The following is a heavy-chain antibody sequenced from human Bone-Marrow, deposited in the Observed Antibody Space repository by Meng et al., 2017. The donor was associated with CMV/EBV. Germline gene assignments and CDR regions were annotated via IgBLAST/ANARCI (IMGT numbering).Heavy chain of an antibody. CDR1: GFTFSSYG. CDR3: AKDRAGQWLGSLDY. V-gene: IGHV3-33*06. Sequence: ASGFTFSSYGMHWVRQAPGKGLEWVAVIWYDGSNKYYADSVKGRFTISRDNSKNTLYLQMNSLRAEDTAVYYCAKDRAGQWLGSLDYWGQGTLVTVSS. D-gene: IGHD6-19*01. CDR2: IWYDGSNK. J-gene: IGHJ4*02.